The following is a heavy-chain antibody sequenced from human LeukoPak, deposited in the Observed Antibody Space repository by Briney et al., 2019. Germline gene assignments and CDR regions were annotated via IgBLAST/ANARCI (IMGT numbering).Heavy chain of an antibody. CDR2: INHSGST. Sequence: SETLSLTWAVYGGSFSGYYWSWIRQPPGKGLEWIGEINHSGSTNYNPSLKSRVTISVDTSKNQFSLKLSSVIAADTAVYYCASLIRAAAGPYLGYWGQGTLVTVSS. CDR1: GGSFSGYY. V-gene: IGHV4-34*01. D-gene: IGHD6-13*01. CDR3: ASLIRAAAGPYLGY. J-gene: IGHJ4*02.